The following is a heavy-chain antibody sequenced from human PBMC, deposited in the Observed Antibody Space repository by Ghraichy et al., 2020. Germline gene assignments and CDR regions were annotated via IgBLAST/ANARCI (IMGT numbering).Heavy chain of an antibody. D-gene: IGHD3-3*01. Sequence: TLSLTCTVSGTSSSHYYWSWIRQPPGKGLEWIGYMYYNGNTNYNPSLKSRVTISLDMSKNQFSLKLSSMTAADTAVYYCARMRALFGVASDFDYWGQGTLVTVSS. CDR3: ARMRALFGVASDFDY. J-gene: IGHJ4*02. CDR1: GTSSSHYY. V-gene: IGHV4-59*01. CDR2: MYYNGNT.